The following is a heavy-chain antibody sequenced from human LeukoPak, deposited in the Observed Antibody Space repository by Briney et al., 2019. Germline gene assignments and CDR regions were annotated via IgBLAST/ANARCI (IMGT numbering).Heavy chain of an antibody. Sequence: GSLRLSCAASGFTFTNYWMSWVRQAPGKGLEWVANIIQDGSDKSYVDSVKGRFTISRDNAKNSLYLQMNSLRAEDMAVYYCARVLGGVSGYFFDYWGQGALVTVSS. CDR1: GFTFTNYW. CDR3: ARVLGGVSGYFFDY. CDR2: IIQDGSDK. J-gene: IGHJ4*02. D-gene: IGHD3-10*01. V-gene: IGHV3-7*01.